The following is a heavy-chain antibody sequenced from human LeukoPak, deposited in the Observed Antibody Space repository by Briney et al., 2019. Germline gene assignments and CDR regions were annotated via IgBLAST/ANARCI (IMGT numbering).Heavy chain of an antibody. CDR2: ISAYNGNT. CDR3: ARAAYYDYVWGSYRPNYNDY. J-gene: IGHJ4*02. Sequence: ASVKVSCKTSGFTFKDYYIHWVRQAPGQGLEWMGWISAYNGNTNYAQKLQGRVTMTTDTSTSTAYMELRSLRSDDTAVYYCARAAYYDYVWGSYRPNYNDYWGQGTLVTVSS. CDR1: GFTFKDYY. V-gene: IGHV1-18*01. D-gene: IGHD3-16*02.